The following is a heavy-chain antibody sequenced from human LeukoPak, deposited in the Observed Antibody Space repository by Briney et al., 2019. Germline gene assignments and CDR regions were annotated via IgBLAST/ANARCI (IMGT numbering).Heavy chain of an antibody. Sequence: GESLKISFKGSGYSFSSYWISWVRQMPGKGLEWMGRIDPSDSNTKYSPSFQGHVTISADKSISTAYLQWSSLKASDTAMYYCARLTYCGGDCPVYWGQGTLVTVSS. CDR1: GYSFSSYW. CDR3: ARLTYCGGDCPVY. CDR2: IDPSDSNT. J-gene: IGHJ4*02. D-gene: IGHD2-21*02. V-gene: IGHV5-10-1*01.